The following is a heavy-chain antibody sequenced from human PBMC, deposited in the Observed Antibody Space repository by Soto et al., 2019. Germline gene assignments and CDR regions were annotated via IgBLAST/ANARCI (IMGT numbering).Heavy chain of an antibody. J-gene: IGHJ5*02. CDR1: GYTFTSYY. V-gene: IGHV1-46*01. D-gene: IGHD3-3*01. CDR3: ARDPAGLRFLEWLPNWFDP. Sequence: QVQLVQSGAEVKKPGASVKVSCKASGYTFTSYYMHWVRQAPGQGLEWMGIINPSGGSTSYAQKFQGSVTMTRDTSTSTVYMELSSLRSEDTAVYYCARDPAGLRFLEWLPNWFDPWGQGTLVTVSS. CDR2: INPSGGST.